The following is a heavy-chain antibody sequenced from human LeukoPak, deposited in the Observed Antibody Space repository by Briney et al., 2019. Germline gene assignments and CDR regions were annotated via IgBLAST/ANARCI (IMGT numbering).Heavy chain of an antibody. CDR3: ARDTIGDHYYYYYMDV. V-gene: IGHV4-39*07. J-gene: IGHJ6*03. D-gene: IGHD2-21*02. CDR2: ISNSGST. Sequence: SETLSLTCTVSGGSISSSSYFWGWIRQPPGKGLEWIGSISNSGSTYYNPSLKSRVTISVDTSKNQFSLKLSSVTAADTAVYYCARDTIGDHYYYYYMDVWGKGTTVTVSS. CDR1: GGSISSSSYF.